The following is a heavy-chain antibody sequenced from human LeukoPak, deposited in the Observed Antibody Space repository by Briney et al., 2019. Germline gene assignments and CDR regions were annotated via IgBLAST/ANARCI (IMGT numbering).Heavy chain of an antibody. CDR1: GFTFSSYG. D-gene: IGHD5-12*01. J-gene: IGHJ4*02. Sequence: GRSLRLSCAASGFTFSSYGMHWVRQAPGKGLEWVAVIWYDGSNKYYADSVKGRFTISRDNSQNTLYLQMNSLRAEDTAVYYCARGVQGGYAQYYFDYWGQGTLVTVSS. CDR2: IWYDGSNK. V-gene: IGHV3-33*01. CDR3: ARGVQGGYAQYYFDY.